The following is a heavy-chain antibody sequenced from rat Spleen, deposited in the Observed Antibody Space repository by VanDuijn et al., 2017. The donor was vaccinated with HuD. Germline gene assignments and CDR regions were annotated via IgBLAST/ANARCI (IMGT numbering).Heavy chain of an antibody. CDR1: GFIFSNYG. V-gene: IGHV5-22*01. CDR2: IKFEDFTP. J-gene: IGHJ1*01. D-gene: IGHD1-5*01. CDR3: VRLYNNHGYWYFDF. Sequence: EVQLVESGGGFLQPGRSMKLSCEASGFIFSNYGMAWVRPAPKKGLEWVAYIKFEDFTPYYGDSVMGRFTISRDDGESTLYLQMNSLRSEDTATYYCVRLYNNHGYWYFDFWGPGTMVTVSS.